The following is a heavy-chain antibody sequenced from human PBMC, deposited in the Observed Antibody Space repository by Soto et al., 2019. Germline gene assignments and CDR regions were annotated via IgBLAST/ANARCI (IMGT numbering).Heavy chain of an antibody. Sequence: SETLSLTCAVYGGSFSGYYWSWIRQPPGKGLEWIGEINHSGSTNYNPSLKSRVTISVDTSKNQFSLKLSSVTAADTAVYYCARRRPEMGMHQLPPFDYWGQGTLVTVSS. CDR3: ARRRPEMGMHQLPPFDY. J-gene: IGHJ4*02. D-gene: IGHD2-2*01. CDR1: GGSFSGYY. V-gene: IGHV4-34*01. CDR2: INHSGST.